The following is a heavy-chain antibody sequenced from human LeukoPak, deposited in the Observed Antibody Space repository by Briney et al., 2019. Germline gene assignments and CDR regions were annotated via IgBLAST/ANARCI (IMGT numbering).Heavy chain of an antibody. CDR1: GYTFTSNY. Sequence: SVKVSCKASGYTFTSNYIHWVRQAPGQGLEWMGGIIPIFGTANYAQKFQGRVTITADESTSTAYMELSSLRSEDTAVYYCASRSRYWGQGTLVTVSS. V-gene: IGHV1-69*13. CDR3: ASRSRY. J-gene: IGHJ4*02. CDR2: IIPIFGTA.